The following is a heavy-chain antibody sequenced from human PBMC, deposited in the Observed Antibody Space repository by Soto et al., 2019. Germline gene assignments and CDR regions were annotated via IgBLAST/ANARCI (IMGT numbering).Heavy chain of an antibody. J-gene: IGHJ6*02. V-gene: IGHV1-69*13. CDR1: GYTFTSYA. Sequence: SVKFSCKASGYTFTSYAISWVRQAPGQGLEWMGGIIPIFGTANYAQKFQGRVTITADESTSTAYMELSSLRSEDTAVYYCARDRQYYDFWTRPRAYYYYGMDVWGQGTTVTVSS. CDR2: IIPIFGTA. D-gene: IGHD3-3*01. CDR3: ARDRQYYDFWTRPRAYYYYGMDV.